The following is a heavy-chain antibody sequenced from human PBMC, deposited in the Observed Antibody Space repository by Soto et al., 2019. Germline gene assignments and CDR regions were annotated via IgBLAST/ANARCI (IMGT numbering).Heavy chain of an antibody. V-gene: IGHV3-23*01. CDR1: GFTFSNYV. Sequence: EVQLLESGGGLVQPGGSLRLSCAASGFTFSNYVMNWVRQAPGKGLEWVSTISYSADKTFYADSVKGRFTISRDNSRDTLFLRMNSLRADDAAVYYCARRARTATTNWGAFDIWGQGTMVTVSS. CDR2: ISYSADKT. D-gene: IGHD1-7*01. CDR3: ARRARTATTNWGAFDI. J-gene: IGHJ3*02.